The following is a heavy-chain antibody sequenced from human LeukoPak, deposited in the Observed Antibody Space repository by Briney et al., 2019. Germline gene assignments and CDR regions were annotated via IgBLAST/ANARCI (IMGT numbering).Heavy chain of an antibody. CDR2: IYYSGST. Sequence: PSETLSLTCTVSGGSISSSSYYWGWIRQPPGKELEWIGSIYYSGSTYYNPSLKSRVTISVDTSKNQFSLKLSSVTAADTAVYYCSSNCFDPWGQGTLVTVSS. CDR3: SSNCFDP. V-gene: IGHV4-39*01. J-gene: IGHJ5*02. CDR1: GGSISSSSYY.